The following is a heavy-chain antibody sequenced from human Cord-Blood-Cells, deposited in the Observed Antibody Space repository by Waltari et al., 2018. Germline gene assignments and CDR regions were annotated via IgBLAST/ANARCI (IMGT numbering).Heavy chain of an antibody. Sequence: QVQLQQWGAGLLKPSETLSLTCAVYGGSFSGYYWSWIRQPPGKGLEWIGEINHSGSTNYNPSLKSRVTISVDTSKNQFSLKLSSVTAADTAVYYCARSSVLGELLWGVYYFDYWGQGT. V-gene: IGHV4-34*01. J-gene: IGHJ4*02. CDR2: INHSGST. CDR3: ARSSVLGELLWGVYYFDY. D-gene: IGHD1-26*01. CDR1: GGSFSGYY.